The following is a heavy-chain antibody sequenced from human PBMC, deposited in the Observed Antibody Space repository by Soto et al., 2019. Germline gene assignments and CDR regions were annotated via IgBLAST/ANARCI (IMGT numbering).Heavy chain of an antibody. CDR3: GRTTSVAGAPEFDY. CDR2: ISYDVSNR. V-gene: IGHV3-30*04. J-gene: IGHJ4*02. Sequence: QVQLVESGGGVVQPGRSLRLSCAASGFTCSSYSMHWVRQAPGKGLEWVAVISYDVSNRYYADSVKGRFTISRDNSKNTLYLPMNSLRSEDTAMYVWGRTTSVAGAPEFDYWGQGTLVTVSS. CDR1: GFTCSSYS. D-gene: IGHD6-19*01.